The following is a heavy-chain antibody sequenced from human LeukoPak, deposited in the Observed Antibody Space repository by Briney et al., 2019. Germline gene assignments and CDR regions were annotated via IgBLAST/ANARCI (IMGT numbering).Heavy chain of an antibody. CDR3: AKDYQLWPYYFDY. V-gene: IGHV3-21*04. D-gene: IGHD5-18*01. CDR2: ISSSSSYI. J-gene: IGHJ4*02. CDR1: GFTFSSYN. Sequence: PGGSLRLSCAASGFTFSSYNMNWVRQAPGKGLEWVSSISSSSSYIYYADSVKGRFTISRDNAKNSLYLQMNSLRAEDTAVYYCAKDYQLWPYYFDYWGQGTLVTVSS.